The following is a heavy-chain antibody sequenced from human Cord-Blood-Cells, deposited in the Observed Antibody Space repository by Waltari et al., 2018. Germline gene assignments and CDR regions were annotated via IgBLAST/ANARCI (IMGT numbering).Heavy chain of an antibody. CDR2: IIPIFGTA. V-gene: IGHV1-69*01. J-gene: IGHJ4*02. CDR3: ARDRQGQLRGDY. CDR1: GGTFSRHA. D-gene: IGHD5-18*01. Sequence: QVQLVQSGAEVKKPGSSVTVSCKASGGTFSRHAISRVRQAPGQGLEWMGGIIPIFGTANYAQKFQGRVTITADESTSTAYMELSSLRSEDTAVYYCARDRQGQLRGDYWGQGTLVTVSS.